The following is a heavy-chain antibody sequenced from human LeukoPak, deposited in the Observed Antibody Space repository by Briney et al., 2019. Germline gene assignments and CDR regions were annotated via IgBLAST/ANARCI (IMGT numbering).Heavy chain of an antibody. J-gene: IGHJ3*02. CDR1: GGSISSSSYY. D-gene: IGHD7-27*01. Sequence: SETLSLTCTVSGGSISSSSYYWGWIRQPPGKGREWIGSIYYSGSTYYNPSLKSRVTISVDTSKNQFSLKLSSVTAADTAVYYCARGYWGRIGDAFDIWGQGTMVTVSS. V-gene: IGHV4-39*07. CDR3: ARGYWGRIGDAFDI. CDR2: IYYSGST.